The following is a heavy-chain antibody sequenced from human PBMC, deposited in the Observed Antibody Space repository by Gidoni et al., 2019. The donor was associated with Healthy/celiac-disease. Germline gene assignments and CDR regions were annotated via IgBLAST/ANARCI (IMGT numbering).Heavy chain of an antibody. J-gene: IGHJ6*02. Sequence: QVQLVESGGGVVQPGRSLRPSCSASGFTFSSHAMHWVRKAPGKGPGWVAVISDDGSNNYYADSVKGRFTISRDNSKNTLYLQMNSLRAEDTAVYYCARDLGYCTNGVCPEGYYYGMDVWGQGTTVTVSS. CDR3: ARDLGYCTNGVCPEGYYYGMDV. CDR1: GFTFSSHA. CDR2: ISDDGSNN. V-gene: IGHV3-30-3*01. D-gene: IGHD2-8*01.